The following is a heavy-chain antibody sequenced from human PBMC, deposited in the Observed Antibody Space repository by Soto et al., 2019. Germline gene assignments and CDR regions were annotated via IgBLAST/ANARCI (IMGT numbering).Heavy chain of an antibody. CDR3: ARDDYYDSSGYYRGLGALGF. D-gene: IGHD3-22*01. J-gene: IGHJ3*01. CDR2: INIGNGNT. CDR1: GYSFTSYG. V-gene: IGHV1-3*04. Sequence: QVHLVQSGAEAKKPGASVKVSCKAAGYSFTSYGIHWVRQAPGQRLEWMGWINIGNGNTKYSQNCQGRGTMTPDTSARTPYLDLTSLTSEDTAVDYCARDDYYDSSGYYRGLGALGFWGQGTMVTVSS.